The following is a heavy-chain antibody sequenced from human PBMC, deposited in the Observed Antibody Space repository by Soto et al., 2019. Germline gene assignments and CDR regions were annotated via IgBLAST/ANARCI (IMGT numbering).Heavy chain of an antibody. Sequence: QVQLVQSGAEVKKPGASVKVYCKASGYTFTSYYMHWVRQAPGQGLEWMGIINPSGGSTSYAQKFQGRVTMTSDTSTSTVYMELSSLRSEDTAVYYCARVGYDFWSGYSEGARTYYFDYWGQGTLVTVSS. CDR1: GYTFTSYY. J-gene: IGHJ4*02. D-gene: IGHD3-3*01. V-gene: IGHV1-46*03. CDR2: INPSGGST. CDR3: ARVGYDFWSGYSEGARTYYFDY.